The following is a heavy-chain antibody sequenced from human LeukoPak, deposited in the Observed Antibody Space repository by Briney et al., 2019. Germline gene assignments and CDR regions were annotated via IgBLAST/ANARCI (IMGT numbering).Heavy chain of an antibody. D-gene: IGHD1-1*01. CDR3: ASDDLTTGGPLEY. V-gene: IGHV3-53*01. CDR1: GYTLNILD. CDR2: IYSGGLT. J-gene: IGHJ4*02. Sequence: GGSLRLSCSPSGYTLNILDMHGVRQAPGKGLEWISVIYSGGLTYYADSVEGRFTITRDNSKNTLYLLMNRLRDEDTAVYYAASDDLTTGGPLEYWGQGTLVIASS.